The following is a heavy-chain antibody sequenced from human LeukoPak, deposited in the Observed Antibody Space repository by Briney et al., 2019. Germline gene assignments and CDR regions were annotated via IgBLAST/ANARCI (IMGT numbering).Heavy chain of an antibody. J-gene: IGHJ4*02. CDR2: ISSSSSYI. V-gene: IGHV3-21*01. Sequence: GGSLRLSCAASGFTFSSYSMNWVRQAPGKGLEWVSSISSSSSYIYYADSVKGRFTISRDNAKNSLYLQMNSLRAEDTAVYYCAREVGLWFGELLYQYFDYWGQGTLVTVSS. CDR3: AREVGLWFGELLYQYFDY. CDR1: GFTFSSYS. D-gene: IGHD3-10*01.